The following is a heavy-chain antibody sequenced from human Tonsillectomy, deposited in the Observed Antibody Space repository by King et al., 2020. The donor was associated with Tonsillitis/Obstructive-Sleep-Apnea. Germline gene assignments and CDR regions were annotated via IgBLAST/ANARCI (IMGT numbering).Heavy chain of an antibody. D-gene: IGHD3-22*01. CDR3: ARDYYDRSGYYHGYFQH. V-gene: IGHV1-18*01. CDR2: SRPYNGDT. CDR1: GYTFTNYD. J-gene: IGHJ1*01. Sequence: QLVQSGAEVKKPGASVKVSCKASGYTFTNYDITWVRQAPGQGLEWMGWSRPYNGDTNYAQKLQGRGTMTSDTSTSTAYMELRSLRSDDTAVYYCARDYYDRSGYYHGYFQHWGQGTLVTVSS.